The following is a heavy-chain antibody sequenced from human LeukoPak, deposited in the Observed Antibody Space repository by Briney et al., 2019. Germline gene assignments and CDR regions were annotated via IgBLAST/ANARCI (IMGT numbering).Heavy chain of an antibody. CDR3: ARGLSSSWTHAFDI. CDR2: IYHSGST. Sequence: PSETLSLTCAVSGGSISSSNWWSWVRQPPGKGLEWIGEIYHSGSTNYNPSLKSRVTISVDKSKNQFSLKLSSVTAADTAVYYCARGLSSSWTHAFDIWGQGTMVTVSS. V-gene: IGHV4-4*02. J-gene: IGHJ3*02. D-gene: IGHD6-13*01. CDR1: GGSISSSNW.